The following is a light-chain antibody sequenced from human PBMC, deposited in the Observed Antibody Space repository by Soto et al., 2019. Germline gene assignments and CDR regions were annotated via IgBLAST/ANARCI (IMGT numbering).Light chain of an antibody. V-gene: IGKV3-20*01. Sequence: EIVLTQSPGTLSLSQGESATLSCRASQSVSSTYLAWYQQKPGQAPRLLIYGASNRATGIPDRFSGSGSGTDFTLTISRLEPEDFAVYYCQHYGSSPGYTFGQGTKLEIK. CDR3: QHYGSSPGYT. CDR2: GAS. J-gene: IGKJ2*01. CDR1: QSVSSTY.